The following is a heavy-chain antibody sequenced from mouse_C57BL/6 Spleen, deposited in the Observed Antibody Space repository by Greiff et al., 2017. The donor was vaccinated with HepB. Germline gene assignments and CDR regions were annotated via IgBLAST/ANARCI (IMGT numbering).Heavy chain of an antibody. Sequence: QVQLQQPGAELVRPGSSVKLSCKASGYTFTSYWMHWVKQRPIQGLEWIGNIDPSDSETHYNQKFKDKATLTVDKSSSTAYMQLSSLTSEDSAVYYCARSGYYGNYGDAMDYWGQGTSVTVSS. CDR3: ARSGYYGNYGDAMDY. J-gene: IGHJ4*01. V-gene: IGHV1-52*01. D-gene: IGHD2-1*01. CDR1: GYTFTSYW. CDR2: IDPSDSET.